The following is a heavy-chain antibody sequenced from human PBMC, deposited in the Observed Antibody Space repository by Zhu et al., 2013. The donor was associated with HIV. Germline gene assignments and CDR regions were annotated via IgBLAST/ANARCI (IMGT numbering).Heavy chain of an antibody. D-gene: IGHD3-22*01. V-gene: IGHV1-69*01. CDR1: GGPFSTYV. Sequence: QVQLVQSGAEVKKPGSSVKVSCKASGGPFSTYVISWVRQAPGQGLEWMGGIIPIFGTTNYAQRFQGRVTITADESTATAYMELSSLRSEDTAVYYCARDRNYYDSSGYDYWGQGTLVTVSS. CDR2: IIPIFGTT. CDR3: ARDRNYYDSSGYDY. J-gene: IGHJ4*02.